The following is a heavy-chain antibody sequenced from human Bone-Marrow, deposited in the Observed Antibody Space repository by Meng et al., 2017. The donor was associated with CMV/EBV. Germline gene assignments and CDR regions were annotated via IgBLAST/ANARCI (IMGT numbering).Heavy chain of an antibody. CDR2: IYPDDPDT. V-gene: IGHV5-51*01. J-gene: IGHJ4*02. Sequence: GASLKISCKGSGSNFTNYWIAWVRQMPAKGLEWMGIIYPDDPDTRYSPSIQGQVTITADKSLNTAYLQWSSLKASDTAMYYWPRLSLGTLFGVVIQNYFSYWGQGTLFTVSS. D-gene: IGHD3-3*01. CDR1: GSNFTNYW. CDR3: PRLSLGTLFGVVIQNYFSY.